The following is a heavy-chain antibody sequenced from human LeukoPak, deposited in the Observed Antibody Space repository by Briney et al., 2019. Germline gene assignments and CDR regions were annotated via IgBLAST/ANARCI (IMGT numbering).Heavy chain of an antibody. CDR3: ASYYDSSGDYFDY. J-gene: IGHJ4*02. D-gene: IGHD3-22*01. Sequence: SVKVSCRASGGTFSSYAISWVRQAPGQGLEWMGGIIPIFGTANYAQKFQGRVTITADESTSTAYMELSSLRSEDTAVYYCASYYDSSGDYFDYWGQGTLVTVSS. CDR2: IIPIFGTA. V-gene: IGHV1-69*13. CDR1: GGTFSSYA.